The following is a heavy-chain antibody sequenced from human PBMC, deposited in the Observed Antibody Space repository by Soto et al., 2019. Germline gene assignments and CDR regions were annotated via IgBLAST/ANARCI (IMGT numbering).Heavy chain of an antibody. V-gene: IGHV1-18*01. D-gene: IGHD6-6*01. CDR2: ISGDNGDT. Sequence: QVQLVQSGAEVKKPGALVKVSCKASGYTFTNYGTSWVRQAPGQGLEYMGWISGDNGDTHYAQKGQGRVTMTTDTSTNTAYMELRSLRPDDTAVYYCVRGPSLGYFQYWGQGTLVTVSS. CDR3: VRGPSLGYFQY. J-gene: IGHJ1*01. CDR1: GYTFTNYG.